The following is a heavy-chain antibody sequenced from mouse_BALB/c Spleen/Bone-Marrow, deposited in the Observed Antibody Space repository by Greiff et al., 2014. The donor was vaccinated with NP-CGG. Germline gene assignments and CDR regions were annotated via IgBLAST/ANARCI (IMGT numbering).Heavy chain of an antibody. CDR1: GFNIKDTY. J-gene: IGHJ3*01. V-gene: IGHV14-3*02. Sequence: EVMLVESGAELVKPGASVKLSCTASGFNIKDTYMHWVKQRPEQGLEWIGRIDPANGNTKYDPKFQGKATITADTSSNTAYLQLSSLTSEDTAVYYCARNYGYGKSCAYWGQGTLVTVSA. CDR2: IDPANGNT. D-gene: IGHD2-2*01. CDR3: ARNYGYGKSCAY.